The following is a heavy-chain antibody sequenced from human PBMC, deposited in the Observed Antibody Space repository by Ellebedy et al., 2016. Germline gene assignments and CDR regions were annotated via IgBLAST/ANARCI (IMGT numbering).Heavy chain of an antibody. Sequence: SETLSLXXTVSGYSISSGYYWGWIRQPPGKGLEWIGSIYYSGSTYYNPSLKSRVTISVDTSKNQFSLKLSSVTAADTAVYYCARRDVGAARPSGGFNPWGQGTLVTVSS. CDR3: ARRDVGAARPSGGFNP. D-gene: IGHD6-6*01. J-gene: IGHJ5*02. V-gene: IGHV4-38-2*02. CDR2: IYYSGST. CDR1: GYSISSGYY.